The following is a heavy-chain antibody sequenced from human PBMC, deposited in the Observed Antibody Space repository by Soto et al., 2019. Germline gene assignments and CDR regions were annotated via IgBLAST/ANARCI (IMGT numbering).Heavy chain of an antibody. J-gene: IGHJ6*02. CDR3: AKLDRRGIRFPGILTFEYYYGMDV. CDR1: GFTFSSYA. Sequence: GGSLRLSCAASGFTFSSYAMSWVRQAPGKGLEWVSAISGSGGSTYYADSVKGRFTISRDNSKNTLYLQMNSLRAEDTAVYYCAKLDRRGIRFPGILTFEYYYGMDVWGQGTTVTVSS. D-gene: IGHD3-9*01. V-gene: IGHV3-23*01. CDR2: ISGSGGST.